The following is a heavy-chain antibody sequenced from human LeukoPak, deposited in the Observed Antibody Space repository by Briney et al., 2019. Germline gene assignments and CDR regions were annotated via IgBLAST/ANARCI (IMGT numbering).Heavy chain of an antibody. CDR2: IKSKTDGGTT. Sequence: GGSLRLSCAASGITFSNAGMSWGRQAPGKGLEWGGRIKSKTDGGTTDYAAPVKGRFTISRDDSKNTLYLQMHSLKTADTAVYSSTTRTDYYAGSGYPYYYYYFMDVWGKGTTVTVSS. J-gene: IGHJ6*03. CDR3: TTRTDYYAGSGYPYYYYYFMDV. CDR1: GITFSNAG. V-gene: IGHV3-15*01. D-gene: IGHD3-22*01.